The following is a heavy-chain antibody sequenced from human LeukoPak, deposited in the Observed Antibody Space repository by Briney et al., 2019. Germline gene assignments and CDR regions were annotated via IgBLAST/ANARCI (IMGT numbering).Heavy chain of an antibody. J-gene: IGHJ5*02. CDR3: ARGYSSSWYFNWFDP. Sequence: GASVKVSCKASGYTFTSHGISWVRQAPGQGLEWMGWISTYNGNTNYAQKLQGRVSMTTDTSTSTAYMDLRSLRSDDTAVYYCARGYSSSWYFNWFDPWGQGTLVTVSS. D-gene: IGHD6-13*01. CDR2: ISTYNGNT. CDR1: GYTFTSHG. V-gene: IGHV1-18*01.